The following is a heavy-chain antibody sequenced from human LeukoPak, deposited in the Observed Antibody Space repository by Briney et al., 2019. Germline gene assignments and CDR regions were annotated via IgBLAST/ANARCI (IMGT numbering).Heavy chain of an antibody. J-gene: IGHJ4*02. CDR1: GYSISSGYY. V-gene: IGHV4-38-2*02. Sequence: PSETLSLTCTVSGYSISSGYYWGWIRQPPGKGLELIGSIYRSGSTYYNPSLKSRITISVDTSKNQFSLKLSSVTAADTAVYYCARGYYYDSSGYYYFDYWGQGTLVTVSS. CDR2: IYRSGST. D-gene: IGHD3-22*01. CDR3: ARGYYYDSSGYYYFDY.